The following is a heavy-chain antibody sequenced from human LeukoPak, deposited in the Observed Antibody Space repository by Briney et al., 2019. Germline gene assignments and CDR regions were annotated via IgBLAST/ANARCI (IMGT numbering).Heavy chain of an antibody. CDR3: ARDYKYAFDN. D-gene: IGHD5-24*01. J-gene: IGHJ4*02. V-gene: IGHV3-48*01. CDR2: IGIDSGNA. Sequence: GGSLRLSCAASGFTFSDYSMNWVRQAPGKGLEWISYIGIDSGNANYADSVKGRFTIFGDKAKDSLYLQMNSLRVEDTAVYYCARDYKYAFDNWGQGTLVTVSS. CDR1: GFTFSDYS.